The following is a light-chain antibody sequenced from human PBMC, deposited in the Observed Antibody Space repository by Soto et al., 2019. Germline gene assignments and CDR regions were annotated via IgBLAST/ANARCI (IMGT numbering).Light chain of an antibody. CDR2: EVS. J-gene: IGLJ3*02. V-gene: IGLV2-14*01. CDR1: SSDIGGYNY. CDR3: SSYTRSSTWV. Sequence: QSVLTQPASVSGSPGQSITISCTGTSSDIGGYNYVSWYQQHPGKAPKVMIYEVSNRSSGVSNRFSGSKSGNTASLTISGLQAEDEAHYYCSSYTRSSTWVFGGGTKLTVL.